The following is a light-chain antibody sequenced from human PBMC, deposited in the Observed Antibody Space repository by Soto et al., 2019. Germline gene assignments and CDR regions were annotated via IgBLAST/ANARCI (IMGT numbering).Light chain of an antibody. J-gene: IGKJ4*01. V-gene: IGKV4-1*01. CDR1: GSVLYNFNHRKY. Sequence: EIVIAHSPESLGVSLGELADINCKYSGSVLYNFNHRKYLAWYQQKTGQPPKXXXYWASTRESGVPDRFSGSGSGTAFTLTLSSLKDEDVALYYCQQYYSKTLTFGGGTKVDIK. CDR2: WAS. CDR3: QQYYSKTLT.